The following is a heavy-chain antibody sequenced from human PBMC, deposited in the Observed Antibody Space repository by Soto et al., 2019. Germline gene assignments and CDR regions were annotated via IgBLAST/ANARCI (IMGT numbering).Heavy chain of an antibody. J-gene: IGHJ6*02. CDR3: AREQGGFGELLGIYYYYGMDV. Sequence: KTSETLSLTCAVSGGSISSSNWWSWVRQPPGKRLEWIGEIYHSGSTNYNPSLKGRVTISVDKSKNQFSLKLSSVTAADTAVYYCAREQGGFGELLGIYYYYGMDVWGQGTTVTVSS. V-gene: IGHV4-4*02. D-gene: IGHD3-10*01. CDR1: GGSISSSNW. CDR2: IYHSGST.